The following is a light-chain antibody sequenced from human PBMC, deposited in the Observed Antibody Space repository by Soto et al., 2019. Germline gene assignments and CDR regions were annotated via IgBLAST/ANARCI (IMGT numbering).Light chain of an antibody. CDR3: GTWDSSLRAV. Sequence: QSVLTQPPSVSAAPGQKVTISCSGSNSNIGNNYVSWYRQLPGTAPKLLIYDNNKRASGIPDRFSGSQSGTSATLGITGLQTGDEAEYCCGTWDSSLRAVFGGGTKLTVL. CDR1: NSNIGNNY. CDR2: DNN. V-gene: IGLV1-51*01. J-gene: IGLJ3*02.